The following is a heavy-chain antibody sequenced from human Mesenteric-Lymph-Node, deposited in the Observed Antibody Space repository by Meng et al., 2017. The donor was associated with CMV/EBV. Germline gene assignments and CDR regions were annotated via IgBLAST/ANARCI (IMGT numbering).Heavy chain of an antibody. J-gene: IGHJ6*02. CDR1: GFTFSSYT. D-gene: IGHD3-9*01. CDR3: ARATTSYDILTGYFPNGLDV. Sequence: GESLKISCVASGFTFSSYTMNWVRQAPGKGLEWVASMTNSDSQIYYADSVKGRFTISRDNAKNSVYLQMNSLRAEDTAVYYCARATTSYDILTGYFPNGLDVWGQGTTVTISS. CDR2: MTNSDSQI. V-gene: IGHV3-21*03.